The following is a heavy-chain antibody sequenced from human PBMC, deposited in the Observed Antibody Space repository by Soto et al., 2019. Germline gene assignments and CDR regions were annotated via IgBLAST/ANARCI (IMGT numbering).Heavy chain of an antibody. CDR3: ATGITTSCFAGRCFDY. V-gene: IGHV1-2*04. CDR2: INPNSGDT. D-gene: IGHD2-2*01. Sequence: ASVKVSCKASGYTFTGHYMHWVRQAPGQGLEWMGWINPNSGDTNYAQKFQGWVTMTRDTSISTAYLELRSLRSDDTAAYFCATGITTSCFAGRCFDYWGQGTLVTVSS. J-gene: IGHJ4*02. CDR1: GYTFTGHY.